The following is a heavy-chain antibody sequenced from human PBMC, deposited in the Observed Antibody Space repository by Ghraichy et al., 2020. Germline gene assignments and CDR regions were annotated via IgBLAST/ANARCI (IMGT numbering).Heavy chain of an antibody. V-gene: IGHV3-11*01. CDR1: GFTFSDYY. J-gene: IGHJ6*02. CDR2: ISSSGSTI. Sequence: GGSLRLSCAASGFTFSDYYMSWIRQAPGKGLEWVSYISSSGSTIYYADSVKGRFTISRDNAKNSLYLQMNSLRAEDTAVYYCARPYSSGWYGYYYYGMDGWAKGPRSPSP. CDR3: ARPYSSGWYGYYYYGMDG. D-gene: IGHD6-19*01.